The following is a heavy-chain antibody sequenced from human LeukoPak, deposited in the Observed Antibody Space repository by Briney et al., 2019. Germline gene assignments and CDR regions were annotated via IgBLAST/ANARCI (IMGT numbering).Heavy chain of an antibody. CDR3: AKDRCSNGVGCYYYYMDV. CDR2: ISGSGGST. CDR1: GFTFSSYG. V-gene: IGHV3-23*01. D-gene: IGHD2-8*01. Sequence: GGSLRLSCAASGFTFSSYGMSWVRQAPGKGMEWVSAISGSGGSTYYADSVKGRFTISRDNSKNTLYLQMNSLRAEDTAVYYCAKDRCSNGVGCYYYYMDVWGKGTTVTISS. J-gene: IGHJ6*03.